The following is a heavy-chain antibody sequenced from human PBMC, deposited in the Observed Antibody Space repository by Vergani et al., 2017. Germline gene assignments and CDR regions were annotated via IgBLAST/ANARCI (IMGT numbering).Heavy chain of an antibody. CDR3: AKARDPNCKVGNCYSYYYDLDL. Sequence: EVQLLESGGNLIQPGGSLRLSCGASGITFSSYAMTWVRLAPGKGLQWVSAISGSGGNTFYTDSVKGRFTISRDNSKDTLYLQMNSLRVEDTDIYYCAKARDPNCKVGNCYSYYYDLDLWGQGTTVTVSS. J-gene: IGHJ6*02. CDR1: GITFSSYA. V-gene: IGHV3-23*01. D-gene: IGHD4-23*01. CDR2: ISGSGGNT.